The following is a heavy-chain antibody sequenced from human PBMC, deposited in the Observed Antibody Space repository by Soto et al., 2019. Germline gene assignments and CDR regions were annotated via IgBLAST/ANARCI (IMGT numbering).Heavy chain of an antibody. Sequence: QVQLQESGPGLVKPSQTLSLTCTVSGGSISSGGYCWGWIRQHPGKGLEWIGYISYSGSTYYNPALTSRVTISVDTSKIQFSLKLSSVTAAATAVYYCARSVTPWGQGTLVTVSS. CDR3: ARSVTP. D-gene: IGHD3-10*01. CDR2: ISYSGST. V-gene: IGHV4-31*03. J-gene: IGHJ5*02. CDR1: GGSISSGGYC.